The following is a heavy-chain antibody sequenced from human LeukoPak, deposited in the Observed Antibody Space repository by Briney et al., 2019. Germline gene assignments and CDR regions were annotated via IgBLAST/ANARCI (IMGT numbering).Heavy chain of an antibody. D-gene: IGHD2-15*01. J-gene: IGHJ4*02. CDR3: ARVGGRGYCSGGSCYGH. Sequence: ASVKVSCKASGYTFTGYYMHWVRQAPGQGLEWMGIINPSGGSTSYAQKFQGRVTMTRDMSTSTVYMELSSLRSEDTAVYYCARVGGRGYCSGGSCYGHWGQGTLVTVSS. CDR2: INPSGGST. V-gene: IGHV1-46*01. CDR1: GYTFTGYY.